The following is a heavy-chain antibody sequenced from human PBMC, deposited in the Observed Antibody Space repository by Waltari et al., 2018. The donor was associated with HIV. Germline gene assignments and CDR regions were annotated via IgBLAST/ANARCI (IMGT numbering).Heavy chain of an antibody. Sequence: EVQLVESGGGLGQPGRSLRLSCTASGFTFGDYAMSWFRQAPGKGLEWVGFIRSKAYGGTTNYAASVKGRFTISRDDSTSVAYLQMNSLQTEDTAVYYCARPARAEDGYNLYYFDYWGQGTLVTVSS. CDR3: ARPARAEDGYNLYYFDY. CDR2: IRSKAYGGTT. CDR1: GFTFGDYA. D-gene: IGHD5-12*01. V-gene: IGHV3-49*03. J-gene: IGHJ4*02.